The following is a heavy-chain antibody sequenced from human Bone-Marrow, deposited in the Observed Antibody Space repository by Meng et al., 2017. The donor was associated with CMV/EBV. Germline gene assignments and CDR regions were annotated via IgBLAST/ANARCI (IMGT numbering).Heavy chain of an antibody. CDR2: IYYSGNT. V-gene: IGHV4-30-4*08. CDR1: GGSIRSGDYY. J-gene: IGHJ4*02. D-gene: IGHD5-12*01. Sequence: SETLSLTCTVSGGSIRSGDYYWSWIRQPPGKGLEWIGYIYYSGNTYYNPSLKSRITISIDTSKNQFSLKVTSVTAADTAVYYGARDPCGYGLTYWGQGTMVTVSS. CDR3: ARDPCGYGLTY.